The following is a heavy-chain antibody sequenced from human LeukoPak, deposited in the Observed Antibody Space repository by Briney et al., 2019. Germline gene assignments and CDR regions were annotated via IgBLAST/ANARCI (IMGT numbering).Heavy chain of an antibody. Sequence: PGRSLRLSCAASGFTFSSYGMHWVRQAPGKGLEWVAVISYDGSNKCYADSVKGRFTISRDNSKNTLYLQMNSLRAEDTAVYYCAKDLTPSYYYYGMDVWGQGTTVTVSS. V-gene: IGHV3-30*18. CDR3: AKDLTPSYYYYGMDV. J-gene: IGHJ6*02. CDR2: ISYDGSNK. CDR1: GFTFSSYG.